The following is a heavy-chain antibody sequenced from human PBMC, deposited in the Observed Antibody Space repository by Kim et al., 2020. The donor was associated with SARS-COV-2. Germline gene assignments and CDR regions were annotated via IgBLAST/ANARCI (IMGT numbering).Heavy chain of an antibody. D-gene: IGHD4-17*01. CDR2: IKQDGSEK. CDR3: ARATGGMKYGDYEGWPYYFDY. V-gene: IGHV3-7*03. J-gene: IGHJ4*02. CDR1: GFTFSSYW. Sequence: GGSLRLSCSASGFTFSSYWMSWVRQAPGKGLEWVANIKQDGSEKYYVDSVKGRFTISRDNAKNSLYLQMNSLRAEDTAVYYCARATGGMKYGDYEGWPYYFDYWGQGTLVTVSS.